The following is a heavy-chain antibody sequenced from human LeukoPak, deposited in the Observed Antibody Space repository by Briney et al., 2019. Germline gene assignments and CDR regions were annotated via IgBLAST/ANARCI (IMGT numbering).Heavy chain of an antibody. CDR2: ISGSGGNT. D-gene: IGHD3-22*01. CDR3: AKAKTMTHDAFDI. Sequence: AISGSGGNTYYADSVKGRFTISRDNSKNTLYLQMNSLRAEDTAVYYCAKAKTMTHDAFDIWGQGTMVTVSS. V-gene: IGHV3-23*01. J-gene: IGHJ3*02.